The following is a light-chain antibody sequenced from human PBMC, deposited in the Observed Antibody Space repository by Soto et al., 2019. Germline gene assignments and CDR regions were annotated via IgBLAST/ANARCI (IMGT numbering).Light chain of an antibody. V-gene: IGKV1D-12*01. CDR2: AAS. Sequence: DIQITQAPGSVSESVGDIGSSSCRASQGISNWLAWYQQKPVRAPNLLTYAASSLQSSVSLRFRGSGSGTDFYLIMSSLQHEEFGTYYCQQGNSFPFTFAPGTKAYIK. CDR1: QGISNW. CDR3: QQGNSFPFT. J-gene: IGKJ3*01.